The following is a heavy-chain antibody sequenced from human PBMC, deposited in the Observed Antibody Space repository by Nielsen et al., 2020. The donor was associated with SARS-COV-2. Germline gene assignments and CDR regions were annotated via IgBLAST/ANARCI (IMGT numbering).Heavy chain of an antibody. CDR2: IYYSGST. J-gene: IGHJ6*02. D-gene: IGHD2-15*01. V-gene: IGHV4-30-4*08. Sequence: SETLSLTCTVSGGSISSGGFYWSWIRQHPGKGLEWSGYIYYSGSTYYNPSLKSRVTISVDTSKNQFSLKLSSVTAADTAVYYCARDGPMPRSGGSWLYYYYGMDVWGQGTTVTVSS. CDR3: ARDGPMPRSGGSWLYYYYGMDV. CDR1: GGSISSGGFY.